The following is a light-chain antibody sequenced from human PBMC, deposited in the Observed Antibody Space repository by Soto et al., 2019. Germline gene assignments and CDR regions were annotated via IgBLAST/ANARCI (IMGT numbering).Light chain of an antibody. CDR3: QQYGSSPVFT. CDR2: GAS. J-gene: IGKJ3*01. CDR1: QSVSSSY. V-gene: IGKV3-20*01. Sequence: EIVLTQSPGTLSLSPGERATLSCRASQSVSSSYLAWYQQKPGQAPRLLLYGASSRATGIPDRFSGSGSGTDFNLTISRLEPEDFAVYYCQQYGSSPVFTFGLGTKVDIK.